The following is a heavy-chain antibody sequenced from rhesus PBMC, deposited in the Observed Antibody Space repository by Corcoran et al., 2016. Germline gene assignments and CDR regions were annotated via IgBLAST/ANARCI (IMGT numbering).Heavy chain of an antibody. V-gene: IGHV4-122*02. D-gene: IGHD2-15*01. CDR3: ARALGGTYCSLDY. CDR2: ISYSGST. CDR1: GGSISSSYYY. Sequence: QVQLQESGPGLVKPSETLSLTCAVSGGSISSSYYYWRWIRQAPGKGLEWIGDISYSGSTSYNPSLKSRVTISRDTSENQFSLKLTSVTAADTAVYYCARALGGTYCSLDYWGQGVLVTVSS. J-gene: IGHJ4*01.